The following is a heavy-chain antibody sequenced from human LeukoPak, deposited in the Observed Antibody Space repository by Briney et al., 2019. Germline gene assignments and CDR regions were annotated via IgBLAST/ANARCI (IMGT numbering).Heavy chain of an antibody. Sequence: GGSLRLSCAASGFTFSDYYMSWIRQAPGKGLEWLSCISTSGTTIYYVDSVKGRFTISRDNAKNSLYLQMNGLRAEDTAVYYCARQVWSGWSREFDNWGQGTLVTVSS. D-gene: IGHD6-19*01. J-gene: IGHJ4*02. V-gene: IGHV3-11*01. CDR1: GFTFSDYY. CDR3: ARQVWSGWSREFDN. CDR2: ISTSGTTI.